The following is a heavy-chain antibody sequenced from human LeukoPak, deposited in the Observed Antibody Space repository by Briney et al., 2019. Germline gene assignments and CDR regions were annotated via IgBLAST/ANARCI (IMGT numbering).Heavy chain of an antibody. V-gene: IGHV3-9*01. CDR1: GFTFDDYA. Sequence: GGSLRLSCAASGFTFDDYAMHWVRQAPGKGLEWVSGISWNSGSIGYADSVKGRFTISRDNAKNSLYLQMNSLRAEDTAVYYCARDPGAADFDYWGQGTLVTVSS. D-gene: IGHD1-26*01. CDR3: ARDPGAADFDY. CDR2: ISWNSGSI. J-gene: IGHJ4*02.